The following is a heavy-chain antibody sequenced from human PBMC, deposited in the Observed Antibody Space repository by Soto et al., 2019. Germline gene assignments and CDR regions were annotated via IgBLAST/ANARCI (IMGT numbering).Heavy chain of an antibody. V-gene: IGHV3-21*06. J-gene: IGHJ6*03. CDR1: GFTFSSYS. Sequence: EVQLVESGGGLVKPGGSLRLSCVVSGFTFSSYSMNWVRQAPGKGLEWVSSISSGSNYTYYADSVKGRFTISRDNAKNSVYLQMNSLRAEETALYYCARDFKESQYYYYCMEVWGKGTTVTVSS. CDR2: ISSGSNYT. D-gene: IGHD3-10*01. CDR3: ARDFKESQYYYYCMEV.